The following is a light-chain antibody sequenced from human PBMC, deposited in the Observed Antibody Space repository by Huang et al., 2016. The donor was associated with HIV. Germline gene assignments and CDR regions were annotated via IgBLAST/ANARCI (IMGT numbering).Light chain of an antibody. CDR3: QQCDTAPPT. CDR1: QSGLYSPNNKND. CDR2: WTS. Sequence: DIVMTQSPDSLAVSLGERATINCNSSQSGLYSPNNKNDLDWYQQRPGQPPKLLIYWTSTREAEVATRFSGRGSGTDVALAINGLQAEDVAVYYCQQCDTAPPTFGQGTKVEI. J-gene: IGKJ1*01. V-gene: IGKV4-1*01.